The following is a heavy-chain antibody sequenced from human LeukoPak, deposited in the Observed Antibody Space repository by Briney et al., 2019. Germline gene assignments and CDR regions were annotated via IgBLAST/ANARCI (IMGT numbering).Heavy chain of an antibody. CDR3: AKGILGGVLND. CDR1: GFSFSSYA. D-gene: IGHD3-3*02. J-gene: IGHJ4*02. CDR2: IRYDGNEK. V-gene: IGHV3-30*02. Sequence: PGGSLRLSCAASGFSFSSYAMHWVRQAPGKGPEWVSSIRYDGNEKYSADSVKGRFTISRDNSKNMLFLQMNSLRAEDTAIYYCAKGILGGVLNDWGQGSLVTVS.